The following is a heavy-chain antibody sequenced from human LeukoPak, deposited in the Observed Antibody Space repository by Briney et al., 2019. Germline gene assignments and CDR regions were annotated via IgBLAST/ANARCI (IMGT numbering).Heavy chain of an antibody. D-gene: IGHD3-22*01. CDR3: ARDRAGGYYDSSGYFDY. CDR2: NYYSGST. Sequence: SETLSLTCTVSGGSISSYYWSWIRQPPGKGLEWIGYNYYSGSTNYNPSLKSRVTISVDTSKNQFSLKLSSVTAADTAVYYCARDRAGGYYDSSGYFDYWGQGTLVTVSS. J-gene: IGHJ4*02. CDR1: GGSISSYY. V-gene: IGHV4-59*01.